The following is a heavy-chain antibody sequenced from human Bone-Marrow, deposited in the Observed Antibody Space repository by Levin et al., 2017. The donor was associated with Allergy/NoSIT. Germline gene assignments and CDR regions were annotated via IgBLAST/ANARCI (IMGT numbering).Heavy chain of an antibody. V-gene: IGHV1-2*02. Sequence: ASVKVSCKASGYTFTGYYMHWVRQAPGKGLEWMGWINPNSGGTNYAQKFQGRVTMTRDTSISTAYMELSRLRSDDTAVYYCARSIQLLLRRVDPWGQGTLVTVSS. CDR3: ARSIQLLLRRVDP. D-gene: IGHD2-2*01. J-gene: IGHJ5*02. CDR2: INPNSGGT. CDR1: GYTFTGYY.